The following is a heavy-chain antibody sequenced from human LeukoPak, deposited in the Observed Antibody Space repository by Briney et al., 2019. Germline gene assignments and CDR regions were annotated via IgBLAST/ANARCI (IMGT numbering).Heavy chain of an antibody. CDR3: ARFYGDYVNWFDP. CDR2: IYYSGST. Sequence: SETLSLTCTVSGGSITTYYWGWIRQPPGKGLEWIGSIYYSGSTYYNPSLKSRVTISVDRSKNQFSLKLSSVTAADTAVYYCARFYGDYVNWFDPWGQGTLVTVSS. V-gene: IGHV4-39*07. CDR1: GGSITTYY. J-gene: IGHJ5*02. D-gene: IGHD4-17*01.